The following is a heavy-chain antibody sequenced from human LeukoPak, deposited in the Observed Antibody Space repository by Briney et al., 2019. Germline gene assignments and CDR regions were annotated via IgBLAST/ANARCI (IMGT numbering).Heavy chain of an antibody. CDR2: NYYSGST. Sequence: SQTLSLTSTVTGGSISSYYWSWIRQPPGKGLEWIGYNYYSGSTNYNPSLKSRVTISVHTSKNQFSLKLSSVTAADTDVYDCARGLQPPRAFDIWGQGTMVTVSS. J-gene: IGHJ3*02. CDR1: GGSISSYY. D-gene: IGHD5-24*01. V-gene: IGHV4-59*01. CDR3: ARGLQPPRAFDI.